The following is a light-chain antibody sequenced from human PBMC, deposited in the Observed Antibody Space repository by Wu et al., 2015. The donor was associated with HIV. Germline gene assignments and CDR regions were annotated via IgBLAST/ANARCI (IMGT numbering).Light chain of an antibody. CDR3: QQCDTWPLT. V-gene: IGKV3-20*01. Sequence: EIVLTQSPDILSLSPGERATLSCRVSQTISSSYLAWYQQKPGQAPRLLIHGTSTRATGIPDSFSGSGSGTEFTLSISSPRSEDSGIYYCQQCDTWPLTFGQGHDLKLN. CDR2: GTS. CDR1: QTISSSY. J-gene: IGKJ5*01.